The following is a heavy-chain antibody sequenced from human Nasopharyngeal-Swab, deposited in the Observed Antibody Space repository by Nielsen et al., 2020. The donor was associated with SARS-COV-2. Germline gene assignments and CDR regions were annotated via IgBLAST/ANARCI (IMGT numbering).Heavy chain of an antibody. CDR1: GFTFSSYG. Sequence: GESLKISCAASGFTFSSYGMHWVRQAPGKGLEWVAVIWYDGSNKYYADSVKGRFTISRDNSKNTPYLQMNSLRAEDTAVYYCARDQLGGGPCFDYWGQGTLVTVSS. J-gene: IGHJ4*02. CDR2: IWYDGSNK. CDR3: ARDQLGGGPCFDY. D-gene: IGHD6-13*01. V-gene: IGHV3-33*01.